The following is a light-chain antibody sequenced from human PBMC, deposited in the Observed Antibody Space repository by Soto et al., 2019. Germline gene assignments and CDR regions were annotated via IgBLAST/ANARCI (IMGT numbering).Light chain of an antibody. CDR2: EVS. CDR1: SSDVGSYNL. J-gene: IGLJ2*01. CDR3: CSYAGSSTLGV. V-gene: IGLV2-23*02. Sequence: QSVLTQPASVSGSPGQSITISCTGTSSDVGSYNLVSWYQQHPGKAPKLMIYEVSKRPSGVSNRFSGSKSGNTASLTISGLQAEDEADYYCCSYAGSSTLGVFGGGTKLTFL.